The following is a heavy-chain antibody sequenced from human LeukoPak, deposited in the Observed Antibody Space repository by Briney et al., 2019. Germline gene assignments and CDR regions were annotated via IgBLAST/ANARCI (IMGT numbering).Heavy chain of an antibody. D-gene: IGHD2-15*01. CDR2: ISYDGSNK. Sequence: GGSLRLSCAASGFTFSSYAMHWVRQAPGKGLEWVAVISYDGSNKYYADSVKGRFTISRDNSKNTLYLQMNSLRAEDTAVYYCARDPTRYCSGGSCYGWFDPWGQGTLVTASS. V-gene: IGHV3-30-3*01. CDR1: GFTFSSYA. CDR3: ARDPTRYCSGGSCYGWFDP. J-gene: IGHJ5*02.